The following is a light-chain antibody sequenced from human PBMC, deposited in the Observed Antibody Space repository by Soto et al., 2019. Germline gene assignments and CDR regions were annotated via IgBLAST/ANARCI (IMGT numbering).Light chain of an antibody. CDR2: KVS. Sequence: VVMTQSPLSLAVTLGQPASISCRSSQGLLYSDGNTYLNWFQQRPGQSPRRLICKVSERDSGVPDRFSGSGSGTDFTLKISRVEAEDVGVYYCMQGTHLPITFGQGTRLESK. CDR3: MQGTHLPIT. J-gene: IGKJ5*01. V-gene: IGKV2-30*01. CDR1: QGLLYSDGNTY.